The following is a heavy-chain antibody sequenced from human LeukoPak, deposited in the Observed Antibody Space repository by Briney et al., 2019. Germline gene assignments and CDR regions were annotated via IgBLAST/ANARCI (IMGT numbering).Heavy chain of an antibody. D-gene: IGHD4-17*01. CDR3: ARENSLMTTSHYGMDV. CDR2: IIPIFGTA. V-gene: IGHV1-69*13. J-gene: IGHJ6*02. Sequence: ASVKVSCKASGGTFISYAISWVRQAPGQGLEWMGGIIPIFGTANYAQKFQGRVTITADESTSTAYMELSSLRSEDTAVYYCARENSLMTTSHYGMDVWGQGTTVTVSS. CDR1: GGTFISYA.